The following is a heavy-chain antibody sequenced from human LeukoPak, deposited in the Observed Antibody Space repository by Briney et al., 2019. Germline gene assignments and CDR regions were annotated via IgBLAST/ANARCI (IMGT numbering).Heavy chain of an antibody. J-gene: IGHJ4*02. Sequence: GGSLRLFCSVSGVTFSIYVMLWVRQAPGKGLEYVSAISSNGDHTYYAASVKGRFTISRGNSKSTLFLQMSRLRADDTAVYYCVRGTGYWGEGTRVSVSS. CDR2: ISSNGDHT. CDR1: GVTFSIYV. V-gene: IGHV3-64D*06. CDR3: VRGTGY.